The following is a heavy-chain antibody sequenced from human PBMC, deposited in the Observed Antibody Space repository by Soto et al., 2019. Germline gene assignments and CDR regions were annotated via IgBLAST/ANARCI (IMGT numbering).Heavy chain of an antibody. V-gene: IGHV1-8*01. J-gene: IGHJ6*03. CDR3: ARVGTIFGVVEQLRYYYYMDV. CDR2: INPNSGNT. CDR1: GYTFTSYD. D-gene: IGHD3-3*01. Sequence: QVQLVQSGAEVKKPGASVKVSCKASGYTFTSYDINWVRQATGQGLEWMGWINPNSGNTGYAQKFQGRVTLTRNTSISTAYMELSSLRSEATAVYYCARVGTIFGVVEQLRYYYYMDVLGKGTTVTVSS.